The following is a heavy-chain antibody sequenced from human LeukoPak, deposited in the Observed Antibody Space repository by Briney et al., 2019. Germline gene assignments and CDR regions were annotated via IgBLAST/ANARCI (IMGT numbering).Heavy chain of an antibody. CDR2: IFYTGST. CDR3: TRLLWFGELFPAFDI. Sequence: SETLSLTCTVSGGSISSYYWSWIWQPPGKGLEWIGYIFYTGSTNYNPSLESRVTISLDTSKSQFSLSLSSVTAADTAVYYCTRLLWFGELFPAFDIWGQGTTVTVSS. J-gene: IGHJ3*02. CDR1: GGSISSYY. D-gene: IGHD3-10*01. V-gene: IGHV4-59*01.